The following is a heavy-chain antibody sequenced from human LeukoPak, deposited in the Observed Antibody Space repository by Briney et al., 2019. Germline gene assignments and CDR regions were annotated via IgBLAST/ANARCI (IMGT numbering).Heavy chain of an antibody. CDR1: GFSLSTNGMC. V-gene: IGHV2-70*11. Sequence: GSGPALVKPTQTVTLTCTFSGFSLSTNGMCVSWIRQPPGKALELLSRIDWDDDKYYNISLKTRLTISKDTSKNQVVLTMTNMDPVDTATYYCARVYYYGSGTYINTDYWGQGTLVTVSS. J-gene: IGHJ4*02. CDR2: IDWDDDK. D-gene: IGHD3-10*01. CDR3: ARVYYYGSGTYINTDY.